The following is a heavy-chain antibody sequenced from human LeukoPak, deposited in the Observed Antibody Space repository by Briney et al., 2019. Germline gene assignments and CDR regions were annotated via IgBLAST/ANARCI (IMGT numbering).Heavy chain of an antibody. V-gene: IGHV3-43D*03. J-gene: IGHJ6*03. CDR1: GFTFDDYA. D-gene: IGHD1-26*01. Sequence: GGSLRLSCAASGFTFDDYAMHWVRQAPGKGLEWVSLISWDGGSTYYADSVKGRFTISRDNSKNSLYLQMNSLRAEDTALYYCAKDHHVGQYYYMDVWGKGTTVTVSS. CDR2: ISWDGGST. CDR3: AKDHHVGQYYYMDV.